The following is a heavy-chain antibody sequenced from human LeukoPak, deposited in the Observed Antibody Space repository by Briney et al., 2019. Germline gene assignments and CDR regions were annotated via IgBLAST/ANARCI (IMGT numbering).Heavy chain of an antibody. CDR3: ARAHCSSTSCYNPKRSGNRIYYFDY. D-gene: IGHD2-2*02. J-gene: IGHJ4*02. V-gene: IGHV4-34*01. Sequence: PSETLSLTCAVYGGSFSGYYWSWIRQPPGKGLEWIGEINHSGSTNYNPSLKSRVTISVDTSKNQFSLKLSSVTAADTAVYYCARAHCSSTSCYNPKRSGNRIYYFDYWGQGTLVTVSS. CDR2: INHSGST. CDR1: GGSFSGYY.